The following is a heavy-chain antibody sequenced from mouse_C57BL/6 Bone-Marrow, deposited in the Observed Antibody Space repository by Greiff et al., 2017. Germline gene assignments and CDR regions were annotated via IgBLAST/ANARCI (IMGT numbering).Heavy chain of an antibody. D-gene: IGHD2-4*01. J-gene: IGHJ3*01. CDR2: IDPENGDN. CDR3: AGDYDPIAY. Sequence: VQLQQSGAELVRPGASVKLSCTASGFNIKDDYMHWVKQRPEQGLEWIGWIDPENGDNEYASKFPGKATLTADTSSNPADLQLSSLASEDTSVYYCAGDYDPIAYWGQGTLVTVSA. V-gene: IGHV14-4*01. CDR1: GFNIKDDY.